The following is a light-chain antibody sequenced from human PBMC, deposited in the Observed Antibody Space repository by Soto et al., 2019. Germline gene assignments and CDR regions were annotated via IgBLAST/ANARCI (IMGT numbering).Light chain of an antibody. J-gene: IGKJ1*01. CDR1: QSVSNNY. CDR3: QQYGSSPPFT. V-gene: IGKV3-20*01. Sequence: EIVLTQSPGTLSLSPGERATLSCRASQSVSNNYLAWYQQKPGQAPRLLIYGASSRATGIPDRFGGSGSGTDFTLTISRLEPGDFAVYYCQQYGSSPPFTFGQGTKVDIK. CDR2: GAS.